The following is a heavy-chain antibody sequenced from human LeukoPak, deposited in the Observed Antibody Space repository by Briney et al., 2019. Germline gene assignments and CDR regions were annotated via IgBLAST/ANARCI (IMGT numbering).Heavy chain of an antibody. CDR1: GFTFDDYA. J-gene: IGHJ4*02. Sequence: GGSLRLSCAASGFTFDDYATHWVRQAPGKGLEWVSGISWNSGSIGYADSVKGRFTISRDNAKNSLYLQMNSLRAEDMALYYCAKDYCSSTSCYFDYWGQGTLVTVSS. CDR2: ISWNSGSI. CDR3: AKDYCSSTSCYFDY. D-gene: IGHD2-2*01. V-gene: IGHV3-9*03.